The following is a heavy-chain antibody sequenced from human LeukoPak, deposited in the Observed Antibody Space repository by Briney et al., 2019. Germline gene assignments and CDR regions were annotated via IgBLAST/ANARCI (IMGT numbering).Heavy chain of an antibody. CDR2: VYSGGDT. V-gene: IGHV3-53*01. CDR3: ARDWDDGRAERPA. CDR1: GFTVSGNY. J-gene: IGHJ5*02. Sequence: GGSLRLSCAASGFTVSGNYMSWVRQAPGKGPECVAVVYSGGDTYYADSVKGRFTISRDKSKNTLYLQMNSLRAEDTAVYYCARDWDDGRAERPAWGQGTLVTVSS. D-gene: IGHD3-22*01.